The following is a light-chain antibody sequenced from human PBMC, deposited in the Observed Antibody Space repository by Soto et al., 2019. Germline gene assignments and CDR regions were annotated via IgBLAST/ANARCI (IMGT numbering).Light chain of an antibody. CDR2: EVS. CDR1: SSDVGSYNL. J-gene: IGLJ3*02. V-gene: IGLV2-23*02. Sequence: QPVLTQPASVSGSPGQSITISCTGTSSDVGSYNLVSWYQQHPGKAPKLMIYEVSKRPSGVSNRFSGSKSGNTASLTISGLQAEDEADYYCCSYAGSSTLGVFGGGTKVTVL. CDR3: CSYAGSSTLGV.